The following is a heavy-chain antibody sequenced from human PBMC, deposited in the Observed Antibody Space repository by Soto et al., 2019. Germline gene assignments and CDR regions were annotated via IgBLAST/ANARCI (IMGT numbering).Heavy chain of an antibody. CDR1: GFTFSSYA. Sequence: GSLRLSCAASGFTFSSYAMSWVRQAPGKGLEWVSAISGSGGSTYYADSVKGRFTISRDNSKNTLYLQMNSLRAEDTAVYYCAKDMGQWLAPNPFDYWGQGTLVTVSS. CDR2: ISGSGGST. J-gene: IGHJ4*02. V-gene: IGHV3-23*01. CDR3: AKDMGQWLAPNPFDY. D-gene: IGHD6-19*01.